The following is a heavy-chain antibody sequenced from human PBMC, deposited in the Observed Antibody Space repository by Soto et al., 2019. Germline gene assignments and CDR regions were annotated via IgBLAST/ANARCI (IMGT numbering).Heavy chain of an antibody. CDR3: AKGQGFGENYYYYGMDV. CDR1: GFTFSSYA. D-gene: IGHD3-10*01. CDR2: ISGSGGST. J-gene: IGHJ6*02. V-gene: IGHV3-23*01. Sequence: GGSLRLSCAASGFTFSSYAMIWVRQAPGKGLEWVSAISGSGGSTYYADSVKGRFTISRDNSKNTLYLQMNSLRAEDTAVYYCAKGQGFGENYYYYGMDVWGQGTTVTVSS.